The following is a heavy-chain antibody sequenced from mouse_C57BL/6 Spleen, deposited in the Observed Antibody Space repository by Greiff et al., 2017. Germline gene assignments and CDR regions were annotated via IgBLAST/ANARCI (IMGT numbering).Heavy chain of an antibody. J-gene: IGHJ2*01. CDR1: GYTFTSYW. Sequence: QVQLQQPGAELVKPGASVKMSCKASGYTFTSYWITWVKQRPGQGLEWIGDLYPGSGSTNYNEKFKSKAQLTVDTSSSTAYMQLSSLTSDDSAVYYCARNYYGSRFDYWGQGTTLTVSS. D-gene: IGHD1-1*01. V-gene: IGHV1-55*01. CDR3: ARNYYGSRFDY. CDR2: LYPGSGST.